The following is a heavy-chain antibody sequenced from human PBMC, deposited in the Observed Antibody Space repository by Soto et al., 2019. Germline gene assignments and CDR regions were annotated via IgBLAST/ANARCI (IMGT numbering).Heavy chain of an antibody. J-gene: IGHJ6*02. CDR3: ARDLVWKRGKVGRYYYGMDV. D-gene: IGHD1-1*01. CDR1: GFIFSDYY. Sequence: QVPLVESGGGLVKAGGSLRLSCAASGFIFSDYYMSWVRQTPGKGLEWVSYISTRSTYTNYADSVKGRFTISRDNTKNSLYLQMDSLRVEDTAVYYCARDLVWKRGKVGRYYYGMDVWGQGTTVTVSS. CDR2: ISTRSTYT. V-gene: IGHV3-11*06.